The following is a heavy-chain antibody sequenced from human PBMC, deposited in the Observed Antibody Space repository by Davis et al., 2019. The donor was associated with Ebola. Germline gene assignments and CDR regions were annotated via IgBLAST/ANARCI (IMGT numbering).Heavy chain of an antibody. CDR2: SYPSDSDT. V-gene: IGHV5-51*01. CDR3: ARLYGPGHYLNWYFNL. J-gene: IGHJ2*01. D-gene: IGHD3-10*01. CDR1: GYSFTNYW. Sequence: GGSLRLSCKGSGYSFTNYWIGWVRQKPGKGLEWMGMSYPSDSDTRYSPSFQGQVIISADESFSTAYLQWNTLQASDTAVYYCARLYGPGHYLNWYFNLWGRGTLVTVSS.